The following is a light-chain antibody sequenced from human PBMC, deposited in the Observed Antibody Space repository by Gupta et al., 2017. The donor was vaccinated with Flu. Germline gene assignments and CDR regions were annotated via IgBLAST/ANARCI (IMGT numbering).Light chain of an antibody. J-gene: IGLJ2*01. CDR3: SPYARINTVV. Sequence: SSTISSTATRCDVGGCHLVCWYHHTTDHVIHLLIYEVSSRTAGVSSRFSASKAGNTASLTISALQREDDGDYFSSPYARINTVVFGGGTKLTVL. CDR2: EVS. CDR1: RCDVGGCHL. V-gene: IGLV2-23*02.